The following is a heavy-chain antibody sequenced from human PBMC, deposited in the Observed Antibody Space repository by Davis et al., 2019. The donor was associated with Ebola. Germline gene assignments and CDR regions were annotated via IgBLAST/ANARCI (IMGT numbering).Heavy chain of an antibody. Sequence: SGAPLAKLTQIFTLICPFSGFPLRPSGVGVAWIRQPPGKALEWLALIYWNEDKRYSPSLNSRLTITKDTSKNQVVLTMTNMDPVDTATYNCAKIRSDDAFDVWGPGTMVTVSS. CDR3: AKIRSDDAFDV. D-gene: IGHD3-3*02. V-gene: IGHV2-5*01. CDR1: GFPLRPSGVG. J-gene: IGHJ3*01. CDR2: IYWNEDK.